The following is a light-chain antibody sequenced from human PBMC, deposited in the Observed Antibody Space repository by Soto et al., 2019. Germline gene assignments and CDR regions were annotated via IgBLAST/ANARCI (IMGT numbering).Light chain of an antibody. CDR1: QGVSSY. CDR2: DAS. J-gene: IGKJ4*01. Sequence: EIVLTQSPATLSLSPGERATLSCRASQGVSSYLAWYQQKPGQAPRLLIYDASNRATGIPARFSGSVPGTDFTLTISSLEPEDFAVYYCQQRSNWHQLTFGGGTKVEIK. V-gene: IGKV3D-11*01. CDR3: QQRSNWHQLT.